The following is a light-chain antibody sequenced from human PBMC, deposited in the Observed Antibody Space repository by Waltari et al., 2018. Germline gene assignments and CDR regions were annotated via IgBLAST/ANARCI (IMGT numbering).Light chain of an antibody. Sequence: QSALTQPASVSGSPGQPITISCTATRTAVGGSDFFSWYHHHPGNAPKLIIYEVSHRPSGVSNRFSGSKSGNTASLTISGLQAEDEANYYCSSYRSSSTLGVFGGGTKLTVL. CDR1: RTAVGGSDF. CDR2: EVS. V-gene: IGLV2-14*01. CDR3: SSYRSSSTLGV. J-gene: IGLJ3*02.